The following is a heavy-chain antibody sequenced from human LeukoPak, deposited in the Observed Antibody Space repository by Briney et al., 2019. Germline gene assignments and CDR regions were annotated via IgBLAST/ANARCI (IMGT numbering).Heavy chain of an antibody. CDR1: GGSISSYY. CDR3: ASLTGYLGT. CDR2: IYYLGTT. D-gene: IGHD5-18*01. Sequence: TSETLSLTCTVSGGSISSYYWSWIRQPPGKGLEWIGNIYYLGTTYYNSSLKSRLTISVDTSKNQFSLHLTSVTAADTAMYYCASLTGYLGTWGQGILITVSS. V-gene: IGHV4-59*04. J-gene: IGHJ4*02.